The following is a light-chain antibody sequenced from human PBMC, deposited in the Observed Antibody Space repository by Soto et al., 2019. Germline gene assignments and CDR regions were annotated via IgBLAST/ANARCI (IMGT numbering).Light chain of an antibody. CDR2: DVS. J-gene: IGLJ1*01. V-gene: IGLV2-14*01. CDR3: SSYTSTRPVV. Sequence: QSALTQPASLSGSPGQSITISCTGSRSNVDSYNYVTWYQQLPGKAPKVIIYDVSNRPSGVSDRFSGSKAGNTASLTISGLLTEDEGDYYCSSYTSTRPVVFGTGTKLNVL. CDR1: RSNVDSYNY.